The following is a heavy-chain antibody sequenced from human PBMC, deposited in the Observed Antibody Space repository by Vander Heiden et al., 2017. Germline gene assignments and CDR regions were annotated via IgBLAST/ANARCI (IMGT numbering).Heavy chain of an antibody. D-gene: IGHD7-27*01. Sequence: EVQLVESGGGLVQPGGSLRLSCAVSGFTFSSYWMSWVRQAPGKGLGWVANIKQDGSEKYYVDSVKGRFTISRDNAKNSLYLQMNSLRAEDTAVYYCARGWGGMDVWGQGTTVTVSS. CDR2: IKQDGSEK. CDR3: ARGWGGMDV. CDR1: GFTFSSYW. V-gene: IGHV3-7*01. J-gene: IGHJ6*02.